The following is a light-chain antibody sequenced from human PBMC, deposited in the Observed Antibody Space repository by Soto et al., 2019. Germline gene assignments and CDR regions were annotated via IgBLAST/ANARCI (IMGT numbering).Light chain of an antibody. Sequence: EIVLTQSPATLSLSPGERATLSCRASQSVSSYLAWYQQKPGQAPRLLIYDASNRATGIPARFSGSGSGTDFTLTISSLEPEDFQGYYCKKSSNWPRTLGQGTKVEIK. V-gene: IGKV3-11*01. J-gene: IGKJ1*01. CDR2: DAS. CDR3: KKSSNWPRT. CDR1: QSVSSY.